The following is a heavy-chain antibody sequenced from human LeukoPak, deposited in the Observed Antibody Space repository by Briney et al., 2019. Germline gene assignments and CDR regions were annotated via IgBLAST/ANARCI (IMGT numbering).Heavy chain of an antibody. J-gene: IGHJ4*02. CDR2: IYYSGST. CDR1: NGSISGYY. CDR3: AKLDSSWYHFDY. Sequence: SETLSLTCTVSNGSISGYYWSWIRQPPGKGLEWIGYIYYSGSTDYNPSLKSRVTLSVDTSKNQFSLDLSSVTSADTAVYYCAKLDSSWYHFDYWGQGTLVTVPS. V-gene: IGHV4-59*01. D-gene: IGHD6-13*01.